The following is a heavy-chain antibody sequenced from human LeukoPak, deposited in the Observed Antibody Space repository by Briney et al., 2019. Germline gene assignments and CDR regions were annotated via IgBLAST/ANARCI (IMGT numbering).Heavy chain of an antibody. D-gene: IGHD4-23*01. CDR2: IYTSGST. J-gene: IGHJ5*02. V-gene: IGHV4-61*02. Sequence: PSETLSLTCTVSGGSISSGSYYWSWIRQPAGKGLEWIGRIYTSGSTNYNPSLKSRVTISVDTSKNQFSLKLSSVTAADTAVYYCARGLPWFDPWGQGTLVTVSS. CDR3: ARGLPWFDP. CDR1: GGSISSGSYY.